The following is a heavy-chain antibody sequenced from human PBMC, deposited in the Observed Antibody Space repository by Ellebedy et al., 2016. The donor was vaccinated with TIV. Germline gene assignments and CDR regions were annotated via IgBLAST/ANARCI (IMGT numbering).Heavy chain of an antibody. D-gene: IGHD2-2*02. Sequence: ASVKVSXKASSYTFTSYGISWVRQAPGQGLEWMGWISAYNGNTNYAQKLQGRVTMTTDTSTSTAYMELRSLRSDDTAVYYCAIEDCSSTSCYSYYWGQGTLVTVSS. CDR2: ISAYNGNT. CDR3: AIEDCSSTSCYSYY. CDR1: SYTFTSYG. V-gene: IGHV1-18*01. J-gene: IGHJ4*02.